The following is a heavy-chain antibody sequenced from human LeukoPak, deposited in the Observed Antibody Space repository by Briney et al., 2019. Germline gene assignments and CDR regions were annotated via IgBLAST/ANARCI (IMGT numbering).Heavy chain of an antibody. CDR3: ARAICGGDCSDAFDI. D-gene: IGHD2-21*01. J-gene: IGHJ3*02. V-gene: IGHV3-11*01. CDR1: GFTFSDYY. Sequence: GGSLRLSCAASGFTFSDYYMSWIRQAPGKGLEWVSYISSSGSTIYYADSVKGRFTISRDNAKNSPYLQMNSLRAEDTAVYYCARAICGGDCSDAFDIWGQGTMVTVSS. CDR2: ISSSGSTI.